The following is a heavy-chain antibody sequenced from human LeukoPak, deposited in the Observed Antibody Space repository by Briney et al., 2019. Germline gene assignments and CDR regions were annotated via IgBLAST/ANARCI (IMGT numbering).Heavy chain of an antibody. D-gene: IGHD6-19*01. J-gene: IGHJ4*02. Sequence: NAGGSLRLSCAASGFTFSTYSMTWVRQAPGKGLEWVSSIPGNSRYIYYADSVKGRFTISRDNAKNSLYLQMNSLRAEDTAVYYCARGYSSGWYFGYWGQGILVTVSS. CDR2: IPGNSRYI. CDR1: GFTFSTYS. CDR3: ARGYSSGWYFGY. V-gene: IGHV3-21*01.